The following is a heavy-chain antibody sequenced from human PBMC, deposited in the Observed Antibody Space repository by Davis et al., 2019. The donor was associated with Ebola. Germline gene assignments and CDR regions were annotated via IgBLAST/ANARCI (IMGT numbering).Heavy chain of an antibody. CDR1: GYNFPNYW. D-gene: IGHD4-23*01. J-gene: IGHJ4*02. Sequence: KVSCKGSGYNFPNYWIAWVRQMPGKGLEWMGIIYPTDSDTRYSPSFQGQVTISADKSMSTAYLQWSSLKASDTAMYYCARPYGGNSYFDYWGQGTLVTVSS. V-gene: IGHV5-51*01. CDR3: ARPYGGNSYFDY. CDR2: IYPTDSDT.